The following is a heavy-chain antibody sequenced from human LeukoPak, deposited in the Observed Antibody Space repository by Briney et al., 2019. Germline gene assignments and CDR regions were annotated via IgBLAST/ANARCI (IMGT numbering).Heavy chain of an antibody. Sequence: GGSLRLSCAASGFTFSSYEMNWVRQAPGKGLEWVSYITSDGTTKYYADSERGRFTISRDNAKNSLYLQMNSLRAEDTAVYYCARECTKCLLGYDALDIWGQGTMVTVSS. CDR2: ITSDGTTK. D-gene: IGHD2-2*01. J-gene: IGHJ3*02. CDR3: ARECTKCLLGYDALDI. V-gene: IGHV3-48*03. CDR1: GFTFSSYE.